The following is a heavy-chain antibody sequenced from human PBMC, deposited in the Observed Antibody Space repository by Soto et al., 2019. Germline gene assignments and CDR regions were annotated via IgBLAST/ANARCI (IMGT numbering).Heavy chain of an antibody. Sequence: ASVKVSCKASGGTFSSYAISWVRQAPGQGLEWMGGIIPIFGTANYAQKFQGRVTITADESTSTAYMELSRLRSEDTAVYYCARGSVVVPAAKYSFHYWGPGTMVTVFS. CDR2: IIPIFGTA. D-gene: IGHD2-2*01. V-gene: IGHV1-69*13. CDR3: ARGSVVVPAAKYSFHY. CDR1: GGTFSSYA. J-gene: IGHJ4*02.